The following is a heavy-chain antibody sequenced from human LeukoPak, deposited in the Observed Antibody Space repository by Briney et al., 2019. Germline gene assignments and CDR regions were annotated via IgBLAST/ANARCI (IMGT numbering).Heavy chain of an antibody. D-gene: IGHD3-22*01. CDR1: GFTFSSYW. CDR3: ARGRPYYDSSGYYYYYGMDV. J-gene: IGHJ6*02. CDR2: IKQDGSEK. Sequence: PGGSLRLSCAASGFTFSSYWMSWVRQAPGKGLEWVANIKQDGSEKYYVDSVKGRFTISRDNAKNSLYLQMNSLRAEDTAVYYCARGRPYYDSSGYYYYYGMDVWGQGTTVTVSS. V-gene: IGHV3-7*01.